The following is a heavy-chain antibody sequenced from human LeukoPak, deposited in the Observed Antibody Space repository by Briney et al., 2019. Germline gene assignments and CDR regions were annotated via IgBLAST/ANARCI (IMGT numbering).Heavy chain of an antibody. Sequence: PSETLSLSCTVSGGSISSGPYYWGWIPPPQGLGLEGIGCRYYSGDSYYKASLQSRVTISGDQSKSQFSLKLSSVTAADTAVYYCARLRATLTVVVTLFDSWGQGTLVTVSS. CDR3: ARLRATLTVVVTLFDS. CDR1: GGSISSGPYY. D-gene: IGHD3-22*01. CDR2: RYYSGDS. V-gene: IGHV4-39*01. J-gene: IGHJ4*02.